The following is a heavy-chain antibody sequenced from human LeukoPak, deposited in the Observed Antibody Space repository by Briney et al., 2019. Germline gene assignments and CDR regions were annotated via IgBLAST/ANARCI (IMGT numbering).Heavy chain of an antibody. D-gene: IGHD1-26*01. CDR2: IKSKTDGGTT. V-gene: IGHV3-15*01. Sequence: SGGSLRLSCAASGFTFNNAWMSWVRQATGKGLEWVGLIKSKTDGGTTDYAAPVKGIFTISRDVSKNTLYLQMNSLRAEDTAVYYCAKLGPARGSYRYFDLWGRGTLVTVSS. CDR1: GFTFNNAW. J-gene: IGHJ2*01. CDR3: AKLGPARGSYRYFDL.